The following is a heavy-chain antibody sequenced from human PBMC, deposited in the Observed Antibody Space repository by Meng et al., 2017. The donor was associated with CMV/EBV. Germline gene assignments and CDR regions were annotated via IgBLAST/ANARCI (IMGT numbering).Heavy chain of an antibody. CDR3: ASSLTYPDY. D-gene: IGHD2-15*01. CDR1: GGSFSGYY. Sequence: QAQLQQWGEGLWKPSATLSLTCAVYGGSFSGYYWSWIRQPPGKGLEWIGEINHSGSTNYNPSLKSRVTISVDTSKNQFSLKLSSVTAADTAVYYCASSLTYPDYWGQGTLVTVSS. CDR2: INHSGST. V-gene: IGHV4-34*01. J-gene: IGHJ4*02.